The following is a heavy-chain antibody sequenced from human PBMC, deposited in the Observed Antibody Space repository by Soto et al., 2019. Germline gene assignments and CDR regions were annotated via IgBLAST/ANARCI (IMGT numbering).Heavy chain of an antibody. CDR3: ATDRPNWNYPRY. CDR1: GYTLTELS. CDR2: FDPEDGET. D-gene: IGHD1-7*01. Sequence: ASVKVSCKVSGYTLTELSMHWVRQAPGKGLEWMGGFDPEDGETIYAQKFQGRVTMTEDTSTDTAYMELSSLRSEDTAVYYCATDRPNWNYPRYWGQGTLVTVSS. V-gene: IGHV1-24*01. J-gene: IGHJ4*02.